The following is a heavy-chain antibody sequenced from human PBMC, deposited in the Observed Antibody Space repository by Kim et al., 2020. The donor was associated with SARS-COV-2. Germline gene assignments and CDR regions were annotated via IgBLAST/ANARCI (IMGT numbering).Heavy chain of an antibody. V-gene: IGHV3-48*02. Sequence: GGSLRLSCAASGFTFSSYSMNWVRQAPGKGLEWVSYISSSSSTIYYADSVKGRFTISRDNAKNSLYLQMNSLRDEDTAVYYCARDLTTVAGTFRSPYYYGMDVWGQGTTLTVSS. D-gene: IGHD6-19*01. CDR2: ISSSSSTI. CDR3: ARDLTTVAGTFRSPYYYGMDV. J-gene: IGHJ6*02. CDR1: GFTFSSYS.